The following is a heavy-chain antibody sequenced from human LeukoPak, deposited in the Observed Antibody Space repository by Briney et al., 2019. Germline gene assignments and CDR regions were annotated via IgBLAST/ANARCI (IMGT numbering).Heavy chain of an antibody. D-gene: IGHD3-22*01. CDR3: ARDEGSAYPFDY. CDR2: IYYSGST. CDR1: GGSISSGVYY. V-gene: IGHV4-31*03. J-gene: IGHJ4*02. Sequence: SETLSLTCTVSGGSISSGVYYWSWIRQPPGKGLEWIGYIYYSGSTYYNPSLKSRVTISIDTSKNQFSLKLSSVTAADTAVYFCARDEGSAYPFDYWGQGTLVTVSS.